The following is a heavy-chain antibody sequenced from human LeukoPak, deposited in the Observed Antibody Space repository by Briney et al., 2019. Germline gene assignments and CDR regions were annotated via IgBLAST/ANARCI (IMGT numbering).Heavy chain of an antibody. CDR2: INPSGGST. CDR1: GYTFTSYY. CDR3: ARGIVVVAQAPYYYYGMDV. Sequence: GASVKVSCKASGYTFTSYYMHWVRQAPGQGLEWMGIINPSGGSTSYAQKFQGRVTITADESTSTAYMELSSLRSEDTAVYYCARGIVVVAQAPYYYYGMDVWGQGTTVTVSS. D-gene: IGHD2-15*01. J-gene: IGHJ6*02. V-gene: IGHV1-46*01.